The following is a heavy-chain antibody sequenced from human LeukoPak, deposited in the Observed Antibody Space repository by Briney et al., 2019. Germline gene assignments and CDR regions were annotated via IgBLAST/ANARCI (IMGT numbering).Heavy chain of an antibody. CDR3: ATSGSGYGYDAFDI. J-gene: IGHJ3*02. V-gene: IGHV4-59*08. CDR2: IYYSGST. Sequence: SETLSLTCTVSGGSISNFYWNWIRQPPGKGLEWIGYIYYSGSTNYNPSLKSRVTISVDTSKNHFSLMLSSVTAADTAVYYCATSGSGYGYDAFDIWGQGTMVTVSS. CDR1: GGSISNFY. D-gene: IGHD5-12*01.